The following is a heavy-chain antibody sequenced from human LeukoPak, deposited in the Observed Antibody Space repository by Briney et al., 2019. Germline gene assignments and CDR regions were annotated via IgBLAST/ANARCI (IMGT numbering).Heavy chain of an antibody. CDR3: ARDSGYSSGWYGPGAFDI. CDR1: GYTFTSYY. D-gene: IGHD6-19*01. Sequence: ASVKVSCKASGYTFTSYYMHWVRQAPGQGLEWMGGIIPIFGTANYAQKFQGRVTITADESTSTAYMELRSLRSDDTAVYYCARDSGYSSGWYGPGAFDIWGQGTMVTVSS. J-gene: IGHJ3*02. V-gene: IGHV1-69*13. CDR2: IIPIFGTA.